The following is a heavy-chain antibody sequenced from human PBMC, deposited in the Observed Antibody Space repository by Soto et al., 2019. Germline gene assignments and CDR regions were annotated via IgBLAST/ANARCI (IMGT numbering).Heavy chain of an antibody. CDR2: IWYDGSNK. D-gene: IGHD3-3*01. V-gene: IGHV3-33*01. CDR1: GFTFSNYG. Sequence: PGGSLRLSCAASGFTFSNYGVRWVRQAPRKGLEWVAVIWYDGSNKYYADSVKGRFTISRDNSKNTLYLQMNSLRAEDTAVYYCARDHYDFWSGYYDWFDPWGQGTLVTVSS. J-gene: IGHJ5*02. CDR3: ARDHYDFWSGYYDWFDP.